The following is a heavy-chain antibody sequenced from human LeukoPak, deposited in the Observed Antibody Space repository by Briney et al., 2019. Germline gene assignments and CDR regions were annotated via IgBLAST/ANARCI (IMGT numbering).Heavy chain of an antibody. CDR1: GFTFSNYW. CDR2: ISTHGTTT. Sequence: GGSLTLSCAASGFTFSNYWIHWVRQAPGKGLVWVSRISTHGTTTTYADSVKGRFTISRDNAKNTVYLQMNSLRAEDTAMYYCVTHDYGDYHGGQGTLVTVSS. CDR3: VTHDYGDYH. V-gene: IGHV3-74*01. D-gene: IGHD4-17*01. J-gene: IGHJ4*02.